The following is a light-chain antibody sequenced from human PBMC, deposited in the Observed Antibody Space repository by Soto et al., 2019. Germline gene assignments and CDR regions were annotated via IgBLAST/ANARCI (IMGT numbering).Light chain of an antibody. J-gene: IGKJ4*01. V-gene: IGKV3-15*01. CDR3: QQYNNWPPLT. CDR1: QSVSSN. CDR2: GAS. Sequence: ILMTQSPATLSVSPGERATLSCRASQSVSSNLAWYQQKPGQAPRLFIYGASTRATGIPARFSGSGSGTEFTLTISSLQSEDFAVYYCQQYNNWPPLTFGGGTKVEIK.